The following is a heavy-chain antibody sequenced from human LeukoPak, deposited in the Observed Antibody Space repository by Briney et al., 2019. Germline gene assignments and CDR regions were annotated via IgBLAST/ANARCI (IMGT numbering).Heavy chain of an antibody. D-gene: IGHD1-1*01. CDR2: ITGSSSYI. J-gene: IGHJ4*02. V-gene: IGHV3-21*01. CDR1: GFSFSSYS. CDR3: ARDRLEGGETFDS. Sequence: GGSLRLSCPASGFSFSSYSMDWVRQAAGKGLEWVSSITGSSSYISYADSVKGRFTISRDNEQTSLFLQMNSLRPEDTAVYFCARDRLEGGETFDSWGQGTLVTVSS.